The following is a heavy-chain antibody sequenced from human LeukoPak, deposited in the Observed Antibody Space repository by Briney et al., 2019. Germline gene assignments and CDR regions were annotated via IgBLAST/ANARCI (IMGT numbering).Heavy chain of an antibody. Sequence: SETLSLTCNVSGGSISSGGDYWNWIRQNPGKGLEWIGYISYSGSTYYNPSLKSRVTISVETSKNQFSLKLRSATAADTAVYYCARGLYSIVECWGQGTLVTVSS. CDR1: GGSISSGGDY. J-gene: IGHJ4*02. V-gene: IGHV4-31*03. CDR3: ARGLYSIVEC. D-gene: IGHD6-6*01. CDR2: ISYSGST.